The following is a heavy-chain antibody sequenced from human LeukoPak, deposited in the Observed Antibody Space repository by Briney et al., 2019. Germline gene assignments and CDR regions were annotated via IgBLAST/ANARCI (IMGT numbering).Heavy chain of an antibody. CDR2: INPNSGGT. V-gene: IGHV1-2*02. D-gene: IGHD3-22*01. J-gene: IGHJ3*02. CDR1: GYTFTGYY. Sequence: ASVKVSCKASGYTFTGYYMHWVRQAPGQGLEWMGWINPNSGGTNYAQKFQGRVTMTRDTSISTAYMELSRLRSDDTAVYYCARDGYYDSSADAFDIWGQGTMVTVSS. CDR3: ARDGYYDSSADAFDI.